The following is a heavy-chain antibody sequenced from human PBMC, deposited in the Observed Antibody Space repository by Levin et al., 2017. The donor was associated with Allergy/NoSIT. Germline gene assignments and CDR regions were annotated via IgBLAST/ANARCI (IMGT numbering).Heavy chain of an antibody. CDR1: GGSFSGYY. V-gene: IGHV4-34*01. Sequence: SETLSLTCAVYGGSFSGYYWSWIRQPPGKGLEWIGEINHSGSTNYNPSLKSRVTISVDTSKNQFSLKLSSVTAADTAVYYCARGRGRYYGSGSYSAFDYWGQGTLVTVSS. CDR3: ARGRGRYYGSGSYSAFDY. J-gene: IGHJ4*02. D-gene: IGHD3-10*01. CDR2: INHSGST.